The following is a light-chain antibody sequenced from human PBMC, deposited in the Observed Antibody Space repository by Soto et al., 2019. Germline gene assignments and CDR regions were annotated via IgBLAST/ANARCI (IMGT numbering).Light chain of an antibody. CDR1: QSINNRY. J-gene: IGKJ3*01. CDR3: HHYDNSPPFP. Sequence: EIVLTQSPGTLSLSPGERAILSCRASQSINNRYLAWYQQMPGRAPRLLIHGASSRAAGIPDRFSSSGSGTDFTLTINRLEPEDFAVYYCHHYDNSPPFPFGPGTTVDI. V-gene: IGKV3-20*01. CDR2: GAS.